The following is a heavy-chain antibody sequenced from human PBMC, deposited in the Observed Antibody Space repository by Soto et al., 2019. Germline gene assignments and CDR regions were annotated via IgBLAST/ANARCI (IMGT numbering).Heavy chain of an antibody. CDR1: GFTFSSYA. J-gene: IGHJ3*02. CDR2: ISYDGSNK. CDR3: ASQIAVAGNCDI. D-gene: IGHD6-19*01. V-gene: IGHV3-30-3*01. Sequence: QVQLVESGGGVVQPGRSLRLSCAASGFTFSSYAMHWVRQAPGKGLEWVAVISYDGSNKYYADSVKGRFTISRDNSKNTLYLQMNSLRAEYTAVYYCASQIAVAGNCDIWGQGTMGTVSS.